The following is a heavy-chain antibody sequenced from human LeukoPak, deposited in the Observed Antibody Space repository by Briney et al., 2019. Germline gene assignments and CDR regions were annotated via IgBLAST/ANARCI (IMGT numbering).Heavy chain of an antibody. CDR2: VRSKANSYAT. CDR1: GFTFSGSA. J-gene: IGHJ1*01. V-gene: IGHV3-73*01. D-gene: IGHD6-19*01. Sequence: GGSLRLACAAYGFTFSGSAMHWVRQASGKGLEWVGRVRSKANSYATAYAASVKGRFTISRDDTKNTAYLQMNSLKTEDTAVYYCAVAGQGYFQHWGQGTLVTVS. CDR3: AVAGQGYFQH.